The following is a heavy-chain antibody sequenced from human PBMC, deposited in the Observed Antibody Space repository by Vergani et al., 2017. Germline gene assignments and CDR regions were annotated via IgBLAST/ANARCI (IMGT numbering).Heavy chain of an antibody. Sequence: EVQLVESGGGLVQPGGSLRLSCAASGFTFSSYWMSWVRQAPGKGLEWVANIKQDGSEKYYVDSVKGRFTISRDNAKNSLYLQMNSLRAEDTAVYYCVGRSPLYYYYYMDVWGKGTTVTVSS. J-gene: IGHJ6*03. CDR3: VGRSPLYYYYYMDV. V-gene: IGHV3-7*01. CDR2: IKQDGSEK. CDR1: GFTFSSYW.